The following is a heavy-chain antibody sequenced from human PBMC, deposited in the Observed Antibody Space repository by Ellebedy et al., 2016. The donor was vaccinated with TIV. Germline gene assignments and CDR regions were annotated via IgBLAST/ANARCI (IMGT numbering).Heavy chain of an antibody. CDR2: IKTDGSET. J-gene: IGHJ5*02. CDR1: GFSFSNFW. V-gene: IGHV3-7*01. D-gene: IGHD3-3*01. Sequence: PGGSLRLSCAAWGFSFSNFWMSWVRQAPGKGLEWVAHIKTDGSETYYVDSVKGRFPISRENAKNALFLQMDGLRVDDSAVYYCVGFGVFNLWGQGAPVTVSS. CDR3: VGFGVFNL.